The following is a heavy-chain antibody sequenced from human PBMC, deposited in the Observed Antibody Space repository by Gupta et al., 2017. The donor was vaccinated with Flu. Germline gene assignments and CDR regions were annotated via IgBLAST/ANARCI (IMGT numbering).Heavy chain of an antibody. CDR2: IIPILGIA. CDR1: GGTFSSYT. CDR3: ARGGSTTRRSYWYFDL. Sequence: QVQLVQSGAEVKKPGSSVKVSCKASGGTFSSYTISWVRQAPGQGLEWMGRIIPILGIANYAQKFQGRVTITADKSTSTAYMELSSLRSEDTAVYYCARGGSTTRRSYWYFDLWGRGTLVTVSS. V-gene: IGHV1-69*02. J-gene: IGHJ2*01. D-gene: IGHD1-1*01.